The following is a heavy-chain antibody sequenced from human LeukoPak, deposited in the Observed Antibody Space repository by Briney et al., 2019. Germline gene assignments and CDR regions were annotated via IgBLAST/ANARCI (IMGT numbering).Heavy chain of an antibody. CDR2: INPNSGGT. V-gene: IGHV1-2*02. D-gene: IGHD6-13*01. Sequence: ASVKVSCKASGYTFTGYYMHCVRQAPGQGLEWMGWINPNSGGTNYAQKFQGRVTMTRDTSISTAYMELSRLRSDDTAVYYCARGFKRQQLVLGYWGQETLVTVSS. J-gene: IGHJ4*02. CDR1: GYTFTGYY. CDR3: ARGFKRQQLVLGY.